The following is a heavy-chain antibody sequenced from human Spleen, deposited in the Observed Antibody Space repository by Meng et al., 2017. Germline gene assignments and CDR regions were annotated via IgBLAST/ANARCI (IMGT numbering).Heavy chain of an antibody. D-gene: IGHD4-11*01. J-gene: IGHJ4*02. CDR2: INHSGST. CDR3: ARGPTTMAHDFDY. Sequence: QVPLQQWGGGLLKPSGTLPLTCVVSGGSFSDYYWSWIRQPPGKGLEWIGEINHSGSTNYNPSLESRATISVDTSQNKLSLNLRFVTAADSAVYYCARGPTTMAHDFDYWGQGTLVTVSS. V-gene: IGHV4-34*01. CDR1: GGSFSDYY.